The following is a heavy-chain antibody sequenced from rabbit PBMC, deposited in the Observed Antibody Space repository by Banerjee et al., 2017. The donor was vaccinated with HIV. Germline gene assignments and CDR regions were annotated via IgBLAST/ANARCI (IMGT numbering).Heavy chain of an antibody. D-gene: IGHD8-1*01. CDR1: GFSFTYIDY. Sequence: QSLEESGGDLVKPGASLTLTCTASGFSFTYIDYLCWVRQPPGKGPEWIACVAAGVSLTSYYATWAKGRSTISKTSSTTVTLQMTSLTAADTATYFCARDSGTSFSSYGMDLWGPGTLVTVS. V-gene: IGHV1S40*01. CDR3: ARDSGTSFSSYGMDL. CDR2: VAAGVSLTS. J-gene: IGHJ6*01.